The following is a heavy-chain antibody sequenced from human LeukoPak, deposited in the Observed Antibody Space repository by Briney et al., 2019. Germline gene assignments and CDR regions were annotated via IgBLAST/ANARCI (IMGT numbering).Heavy chain of an antibody. CDR2: ISGSGGST. J-gene: IGHJ5*02. Sequence: GGSLRLSCAASGFTFSSYAMSWVRQAPGKGLEWVSAISGSGGSTYYADSVKGRFTISRDNSKNTLYLQMNSLRAEDTAVYCCAKDSTPTIVVVPAAWFDPWGQGTLVTVSS. D-gene: IGHD2-2*01. CDR3: AKDSTPTIVVVPAAWFDP. CDR1: GFTFSSYA. V-gene: IGHV3-23*01.